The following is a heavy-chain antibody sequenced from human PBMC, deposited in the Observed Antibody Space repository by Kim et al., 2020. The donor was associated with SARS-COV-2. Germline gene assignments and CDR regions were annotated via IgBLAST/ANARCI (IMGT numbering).Heavy chain of an antibody. J-gene: IGHJ4*02. V-gene: IGHV4-59*09. Sequence: GSTNYNPSLKSRVTISVDTSKNQFSLKLSSVTAADTAVYYCAGGEMATSYWGQGTLVTVSS. D-gene: IGHD5-12*01. CDR2: GST. CDR3: AGGEMATSY.